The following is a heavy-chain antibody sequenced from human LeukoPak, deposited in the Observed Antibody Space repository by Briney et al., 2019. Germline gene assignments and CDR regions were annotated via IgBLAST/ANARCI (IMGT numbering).Heavy chain of an antibody. CDR1: GPSFTSYW. V-gene: IGHV5-51*01. D-gene: IGHD6-13*01. Sequence: GESLQISCQDSGPSFTSYWIGWVRQLPGKGLEWMGIIYPGDSDTRYSPSFQGQVTISADKSISTAYLQWSSLKASDTAMYYCARAKAYGSSRYYFDYWGQGTLVTVSS. CDR2: IYPGDSDT. CDR3: ARAKAYGSSRYYFDY. J-gene: IGHJ4*02.